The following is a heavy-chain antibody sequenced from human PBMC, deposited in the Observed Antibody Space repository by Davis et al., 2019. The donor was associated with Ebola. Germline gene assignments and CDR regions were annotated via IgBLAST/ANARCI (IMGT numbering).Heavy chain of an antibody. J-gene: IGHJ6*02. V-gene: IGHV3-11*04. CDR3: ARGQIDYGDYVFYYYYGMDV. D-gene: IGHD4-17*01. CDR2: ISSSGSTI. CDR1: GFTFSDYY. Sequence: GGSLRLSCAASGFTFSDYYMSWIRQAPGKGLEWVSYISSSGSTIYYADSVKGRFTISRDNAKNSLYLQMNSLRDEDTAVYYCARGQIDYGDYVFYYYYGMDVWGQGTTVTVSS.